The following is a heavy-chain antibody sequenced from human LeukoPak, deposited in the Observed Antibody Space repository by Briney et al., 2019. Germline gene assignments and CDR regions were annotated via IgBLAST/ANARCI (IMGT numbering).Heavy chain of an antibody. J-gene: IGHJ6*02. D-gene: IGHD6-13*01. V-gene: IGHV3-30*19. CDR2: ISYDGSNK. CDR3: ARVRAAAKNYGMDV. Sequence: PGRSLRLSCVASGFPFSSYGMHWVRQAPGKGLEWVAVISYDGSNKYYADSVKGRFTISRDNSKNTLYLQMNSLRAEDTAVYYCARVRAAAKNYGMDVWGQGTTVTVSS. CDR1: GFPFSSYG.